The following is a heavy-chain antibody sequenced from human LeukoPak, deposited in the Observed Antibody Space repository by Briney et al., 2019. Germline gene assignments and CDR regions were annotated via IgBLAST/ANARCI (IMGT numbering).Heavy chain of an antibody. CDR1: GGSISSYS. CDR2: IYDSGST. V-gene: IGHV4-59*01. CDR3: ARVGYSYGIDAFDV. J-gene: IGHJ3*01. Sequence: PSETLSLTCIVSGGSISSYSWSWIRQPPGKGLDWIGYIYDSGSTKYNPSLKSRVAISRDTSEHQFSLKLTSVTAADTAVYYCARVGYSYGIDAFDVWGQGAMVTVS. D-gene: IGHD5-18*01.